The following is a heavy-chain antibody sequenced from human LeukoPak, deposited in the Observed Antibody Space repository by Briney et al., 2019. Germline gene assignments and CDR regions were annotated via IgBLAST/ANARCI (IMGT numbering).Heavy chain of an antibody. D-gene: IGHD6-13*01. Sequence: SGGSLRLSCAASGFTFSSYGMHWVRQAPGKGLEWVAFIRYDGSNTYYGDSVKGRFTISRENSKNTLYLQMNSLRVEDTAVYYCAKGIAAADLDAFDIWGQGTMVTVSS. V-gene: IGHV3-30*02. CDR3: AKGIAAADLDAFDI. CDR1: GFTFSSYG. J-gene: IGHJ3*02. CDR2: IRYDGSNT.